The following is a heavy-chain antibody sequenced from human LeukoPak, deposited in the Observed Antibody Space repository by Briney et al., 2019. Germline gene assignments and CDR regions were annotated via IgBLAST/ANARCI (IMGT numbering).Heavy chain of an antibody. D-gene: IGHD2-15*01. J-gene: IGHJ4*02. CDR2: ITTSDGNT. CDR3: ARDKGVAY. CDR1: GFTFSSYT. V-gene: IGHV3-21*01. Sequence: GGSLRLSCAASGFTFSSYTMSWVRQAPGKGLEWVSTITTSDGNTYYADSVKGRFTISRDNAKNSLYLQMNSLRAEDTAVYYCARDKGVAYWGQGTLVTVSS.